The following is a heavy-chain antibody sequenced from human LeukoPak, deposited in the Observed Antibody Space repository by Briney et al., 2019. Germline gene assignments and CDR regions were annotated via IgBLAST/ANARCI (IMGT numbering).Heavy chain of an antibody. Sequence: PSETLSLTCAVSGGSISSGGYSWIWIRQPPGTGLDWIGYIYYSVNTYYSPSLKSRVTISVDTSKNQFSLKLSSVTAADTAVYYCARDGGVAPHNWFDPWGQGTLVTVSS. J-gene: IGHJ5*02. CDR2: IYYSVNT. CDR3: ARDGGVAPHNWFDP. V-gene: IGHV4-30-4*07. CDR1: GGSISSGGYS. D-gene: IGHD2-8*02.